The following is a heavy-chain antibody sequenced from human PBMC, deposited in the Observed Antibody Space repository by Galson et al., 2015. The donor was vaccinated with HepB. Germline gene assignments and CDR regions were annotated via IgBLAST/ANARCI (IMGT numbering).Heavy chain of an antibody. CDR3: ASHAGYYDILTAIDY. V-gene: IGHV1-69*13. Sequence: SVKVSCKASGGTSSSYAISWVRQAPGQGLEWMGGIIPIFGTANYAQKFQGRVTITADESTSTAYMELSSLRSEDTAVYYCASHAGYYDILTAIDYWGQGTLVTVSS. D-gene: IGHD3-9*01. CDR2: IIPIFGTA. J-gene: IGHJ4*02. CDR1: GGTSSSYA.